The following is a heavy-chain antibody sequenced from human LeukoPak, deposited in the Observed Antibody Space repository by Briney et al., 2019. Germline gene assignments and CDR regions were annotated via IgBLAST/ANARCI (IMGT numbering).Heavy chain of an antibody. V-gene: IGHV5-51*01. CDR2: IYPGDSDT. D-gene: IGHD6-19*01. Sequence: HGESLKISCKGSGYIFTNFWIGWVRQVPGKGLEWMGNIYPGDSDTKYSPSFQGQVTLTVDKSISTAYLQWSSLKTSDTAIYYCARRHLGGWRYSDYWGQGTLVTVSS. CDR1: GYIFTNFW. CDR3: ARRHLGGWRYSDY. J-gene: IGHJ4*02.